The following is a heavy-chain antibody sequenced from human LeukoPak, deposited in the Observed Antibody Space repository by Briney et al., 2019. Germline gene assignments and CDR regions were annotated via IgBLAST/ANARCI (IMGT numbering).Heavy chain of an antibody. V-gene: IGHV4-59*01. J-gene: IGHJ3*02. Sequence: PSETLSLTCTVSGGSISSYYWSWIRQPPGKGLEWIGYIYYSGSTNYNPSLKSRVTISVDTSKNQFSLKLSSVTAADTAVYYCARNFGLSSTGAFDIWGQGTMVTVSS. CDR2: IYYSGST. D-gene: IGHD6-6*01. CDR1: GGSISSYY. CDR3: ARNFGLSSTGAFDI.